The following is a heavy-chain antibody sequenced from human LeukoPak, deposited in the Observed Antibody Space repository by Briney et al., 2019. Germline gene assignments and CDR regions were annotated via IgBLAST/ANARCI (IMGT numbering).Heavy chain of an antibody. CDR2: IYTSGST. CDR3: ARSEIAAAGSVYYYYYMDV. CDR1: GDSISSGSHY. V-gene: IGHV4-61*02. Sequence: SQTLSLTCSVSGDSISSGSHYWSWIRQPAGKGLEWIGRIYTSGSTNYNPSLKSRVTMSVDTSKNQFSLKLSSVTAADTAVYYCARSEIAAAGSVYYYYYMDVWGKGTTVTV. J-gene: IGHJ6*03. D-gene: IGHD6-13*01.